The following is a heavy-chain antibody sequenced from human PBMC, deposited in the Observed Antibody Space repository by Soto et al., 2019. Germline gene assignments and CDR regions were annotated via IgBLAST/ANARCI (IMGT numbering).Heavy chain of an antibody. Sequence: QVQLVQSGVEVKKPGASVKVSCKASGYTFISHGISWVRQAPGQGLEWMGWISGKNGNTNYAQKLQSSVPLTTDTSASTAYTELRSLRSDATAVYYCARVSSSIVVVPAYGIDVWAQGTTITASS. J-gene: IGHJ6*02. CDR3: ARVSSSIVVVPAYGIDV. CDR2: ISGKNGNT. CDR1: GYTFISHG. D-gene: IGHD2-2*01. V-gene: IGHV1-18*04.